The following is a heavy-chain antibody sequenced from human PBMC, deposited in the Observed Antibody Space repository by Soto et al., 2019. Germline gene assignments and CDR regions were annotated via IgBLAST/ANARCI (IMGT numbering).Heavy chain of an antibody. D-gene: IGHD3-10*01. Sequence: QVQLVQSGAEVKKPGSSVKVSCKASGGTFSSYAISWVRQAPGQGLEWMGGINPIFGTANYAQKFQGRVTITADESTSTAYMELSSLRPEDTAVYYCARDQEDYGPGNSWFDPWGQGTLVTVSS. CDR1: GGTFSSYA. CDR2: INPIFGTA. V-gene: IGHV1-69*01. CDR3: ARDQEDYGPGNSWFDP. J-gene: IGHJ5*02.